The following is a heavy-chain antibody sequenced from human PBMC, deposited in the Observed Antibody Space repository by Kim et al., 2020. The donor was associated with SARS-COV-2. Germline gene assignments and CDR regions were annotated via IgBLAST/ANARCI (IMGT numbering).Heavy chain of an antibody. D-gene: IGHD4-17*01. Sequence: GGSLRLSCAASGFTFSSYWMSWVRQAPGKGLEWVANIKQDGSEKYYVDSVKGRFTISRDNAKNSLYLQMNSLRAEDTAVYYCARDSVTVTTGDYNWFDPWGQGTLVTVSS. CDR1: GFTFSSYW. CDR2: IKQDGSEK. V-gene: IGHV3-7*01. J-gene: IGHJ5*02. CDR3: ARDSVTVTTGDYNWFDP.